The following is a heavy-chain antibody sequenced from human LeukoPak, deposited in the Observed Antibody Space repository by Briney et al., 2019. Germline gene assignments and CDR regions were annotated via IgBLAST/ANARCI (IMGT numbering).Heavy chain of an antibody. J-gene: IGHJ4*02. V-gene: IGHV1-2*02. CDR1: GYTFTGYY. D-gene: IGHD6-6*01. CDR3: AREPVPPYSSSAFDY. Sequence: GASVKVSCKASGYTFTGYYMHGVRQAPGQGLEWMGWINPNSGGTNYAQKFQGRVTMTRDTSISTAYMELSRLRSDDTAVYYCAREPVPPYSSSAFDYWGQGTLVTVSS. CDR2: INPNSGGT.